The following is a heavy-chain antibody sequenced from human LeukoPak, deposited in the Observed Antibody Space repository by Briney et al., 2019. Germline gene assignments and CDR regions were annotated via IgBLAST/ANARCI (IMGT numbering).Heavy chain of an antibody. CDR2: ISSSSSYI. CDR1: GFTFSSYS. CDR3: ARDRSKYVDY. J-gene: IGHJ4*02. Sequence: GGSLRLSCAASGFTFSSYSMNWVRQAPGKGLEWVSSISSSSSYIYYADSVKGRFIISRDNAKNSLYLQMNSLRAEDTAVYYCARDRSKYVDYWGQGTLVTVSS. D-gene: IGHD2-8*01. V-gene: IGHV3-21*01.